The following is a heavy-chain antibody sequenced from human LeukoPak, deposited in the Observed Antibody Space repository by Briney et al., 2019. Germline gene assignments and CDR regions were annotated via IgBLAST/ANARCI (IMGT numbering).Heavy chain of an antibody. CDR1: GFNFSSYW. D-gene: IGHD2-8*01. CDR3: ATTGDVMVYANAFDI. CDR2: IKPDGSEI. J-gene: IGHJ3*02. Sequence: GGSLRLSCAASGFNFSSYWMSWVRQAPGKGLEWVANIKPDGSEIYYVDSVKGRFTISRDNARNSLCLQLNSLRAEDTAVYYCATTGDVMVYANAFDIWGQGTMVTVSS. V-gene: IGHV3-7*01.